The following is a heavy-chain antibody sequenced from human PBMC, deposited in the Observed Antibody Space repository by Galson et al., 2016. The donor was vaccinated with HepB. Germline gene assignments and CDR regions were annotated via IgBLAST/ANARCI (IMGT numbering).Heavy chain of an antibody. CDR3: AKVRIGSQFPFGGVIAPLSGLYY. V-gene: IGHV4-4*02. J-gene: IGHJ4*02. D-gene: IGHD3-16*02. Sequence: SETLSLTCAVSGGSISSSNWWSWVRQPPGKGLEWIGEIYHDGSTNYNPSLKSRVTISLDKSKNQFSLKLSSVTAADTAIYYCAKVRIGSQFPFGGVIAPLSGLYYWGQGNLVTVSA. CDR1: GGSISSSNW. CDR2: IYHDGST.